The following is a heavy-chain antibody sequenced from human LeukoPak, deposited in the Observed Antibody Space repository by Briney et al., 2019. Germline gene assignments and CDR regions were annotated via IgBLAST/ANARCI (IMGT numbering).Heavy chain of an antibody. V-gene: IGHV3-15*01. CDR1: GFTFSNAW. J-gene: IGHJ4*02. Sequence: GGSLRLSCAASGFTFSNAWMTWVRQAPGKGLEWVGRVKRKIDGETTDYAAPVKGRFAISRDDSKNTVYLQMNSLKTEDTAVYYCTTDSAAYWGRGTLVTVSS. CDR3: TTDSAAY. CDR2: VKRKIDGETT.